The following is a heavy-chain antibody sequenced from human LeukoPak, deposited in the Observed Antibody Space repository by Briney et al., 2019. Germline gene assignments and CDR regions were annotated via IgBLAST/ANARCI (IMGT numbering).Heavy chain of an antibody. CDR1: GFTFSSYS. Sequence: AGGSLRLSCAASGFTFSSYSMNWVRQAPGKGPEWVSSISSSSSYIYYADSVKGRFTISRDNAKNSLYLQMNSLRAEDTAVYYCARDSTNPYCGGDCYGGGFDYWGQGTLVTVSS. J-gene: IGHJ4*02. CDR2: ISSSSSYI. D-gene: IGHD2-21*02. CDR3: ARDSTNPYCGGDCYGGGFDY. V-gene: IGHV3-21*01.